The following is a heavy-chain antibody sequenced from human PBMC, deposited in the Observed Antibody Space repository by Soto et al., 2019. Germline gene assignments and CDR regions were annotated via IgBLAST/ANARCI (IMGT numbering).Heavy chain of an antibody. V-gene: IGHV4-31*03. Sequence: SETLSLTCSVTGGSISTVGHYWTWIRQPPGKGLEWIGSIYHTGSTYYSKSLRSRLTMSVDTSKSQFSLRLSSVTAADTAVYYCARATGTLRSRNCDYWGQGSLVTVSS. CDR2: IYHTGST. CDR1: GGSISTVGHY. J-gene: IGHJ4*02. D-gene: IGHD1-1*01. CDR3: ARATGTLRSRNCDY.